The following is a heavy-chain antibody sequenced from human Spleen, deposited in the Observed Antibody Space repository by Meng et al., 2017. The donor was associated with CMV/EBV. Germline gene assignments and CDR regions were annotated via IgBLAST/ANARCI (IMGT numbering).Heavy chain of an antibody. Sequence: GESLKISCAASGFTFSSYSMNWVRQAPGKGLEWVSYISSSSSTIYYADSVKGRFTISRDNAKNSLRLQMNTLRTEDTGLYYCAKGGGERVTFDAMDVWGQGTTVTVSS. V-gene: IGHV3-48*04. D-gene: IGHD2-21*02. CDR1: GFTFSSYS. CDR2: ISSSSSTI. CDR3: AKGGGERVTFDAMDV. J-gene: IGHJ6*02.